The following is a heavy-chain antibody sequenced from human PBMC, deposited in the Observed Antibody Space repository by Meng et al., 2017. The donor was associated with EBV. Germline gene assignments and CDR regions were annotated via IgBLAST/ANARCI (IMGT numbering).Heavy chain of an antibody. CDR3: AHIIAARPFDY. Sequence: QMTLMESGPTLVKPTHTLTPTCTFSGVSLSTRGVVFGWIRPPPGKALDWLELIYWDDDKRYSPSLKSRLTITKDTSKNQVVLTMTNMDPVDAATYYCAHIIAARPFDYWGQGTLVTVSS. V-gene: IGHV2-5*02. CDR1: GVSLSTRGVV. J-gene: IGHJ4*02. D-gene: IGHD6-6*01. CDR2: IYWDDDK.